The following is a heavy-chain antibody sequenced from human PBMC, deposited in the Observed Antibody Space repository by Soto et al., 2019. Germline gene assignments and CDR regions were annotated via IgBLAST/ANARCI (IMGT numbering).Heavy chain of an antibody. CDR1: EFTFSNYA. J-gene: IGHJ4*02. Sequence: QVQLVESGGGVVQPGKSLRLSCAASEFTFSNYAMHWVRQAPGKGLEWVAITWYDGSNKYYADSVEGRFTISRDNSKDTLYLQLNSLRVEDTAVYYCARGGDNGWSLDYWGQGTLVTVSS. D-gene: IGHD6-19*01. CDR2: TWYDGSNK. CDR3: ARGGDNGWSLDY. V-gene: IGHV3-33*01.